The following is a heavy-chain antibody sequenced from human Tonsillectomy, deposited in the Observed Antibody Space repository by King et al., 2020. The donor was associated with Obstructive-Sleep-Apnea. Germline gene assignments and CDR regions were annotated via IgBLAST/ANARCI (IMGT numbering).Heavy chain of an antibody. V-gene: IGHV4-34*01. CDR3: ARGRVVPAAPFDY. J-gene: IGHJ4*02. D-gene: IGHD2-2*01. CDR1: GGSFSGYY. Sequence: VQLQQWGAGLLKPSETLSLTCAVYGGSFSGYYWSWIRQPPGKGLEWIGEINHSGSTNYNPSLKSRVTISVDTSKNQFSLKLSSVTAADTAVYYCARGRVVPAAPFDYWGQGTLVTVSS. CDR2: INHSGST.